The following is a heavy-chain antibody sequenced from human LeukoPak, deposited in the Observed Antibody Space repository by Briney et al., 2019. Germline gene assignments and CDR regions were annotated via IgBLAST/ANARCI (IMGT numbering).Heavy chain of an antibody. J-gene: IGHJ6*02. Sequence: KPSETLSLTCAVYGGSFSGYYWSWIRQPPGKGLEWIGEINHSGSTSYNPSLKSRVTISVDTSKNQFSLKLSSVTAADTAVYYCARVESSGSRLYYYYYYGMDVWGQGTTVTVSS. V-gene: IGHV4-34*01. CDR3: ARVESSGSRLYYYYYYGMDV. CDR1: GGSFSGYY. D-gene: IGHD6-19*01. CDR2: INHSGST.